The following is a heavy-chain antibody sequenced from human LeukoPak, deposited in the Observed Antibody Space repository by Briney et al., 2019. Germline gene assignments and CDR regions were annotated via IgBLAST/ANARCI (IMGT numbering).Heavy chain of an antibody. CDR1: GFTFSSRA. D-gene: IGHD1-26*01. Sequence: GGSPRLSCAASGFTFSSRAMSWVRQAPGKGLEWVSAISTSGGSTYYADSVKGRFTISRDNSKNTLYLQMNSLRAEDTAVYYCAKEPYSGSQLLDYWGQGTLVTVSS. V-gene: IGHV3-23*01. CDR3: AKEPYSGSQLLDY. CDR2: ISTSGGST. J-gene: IGHJ4*02.